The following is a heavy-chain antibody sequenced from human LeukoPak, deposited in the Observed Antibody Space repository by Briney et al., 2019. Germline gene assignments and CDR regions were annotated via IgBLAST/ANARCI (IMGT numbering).Heavy chain of an antibody. D-gene: IGHD3-3*01. CDR1: GGSVSSYY. CDR2: IYTSGST. Sequence: SETLSLTCTVSGGSVSSYYWSWIRQPAGKGLEWIGRIYTSGSTNYNPSLKSRVTISVDTSKNQFSLKLSSVTAADTAVYYCARLPLIERPRLWSGYFLYYYYMDVWGKGTTVTVSS. V-gene: IGHV4-4*07. CDR3: ARLPLIERPRLWSGYFLYYYYMDV. J-gene: IGHJ6*03.